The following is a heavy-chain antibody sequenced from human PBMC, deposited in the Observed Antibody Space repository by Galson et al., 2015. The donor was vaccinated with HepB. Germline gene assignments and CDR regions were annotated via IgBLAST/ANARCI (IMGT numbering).Heavy chain of an antibody. Sequence: SLRLSCAASGFIFSTYAFHWVRQAPGKGLEWVAVIWYDGSNKFYADPVKGRFTISRDNSKNTVYLQMNSLRAEDTSIYYCARAGREELDYDDSSVFMFHGMDVWGQGTTVSVSS. CDR3: ARAGREELDYDDSSVFMFHGMDV. V-gene: IGHV3-33*01. D-gene: IGHD3-22*01. CDR1: GFIFSTYA. CDR2: IWYDGSNK. J-gene: IGHJ6*02.